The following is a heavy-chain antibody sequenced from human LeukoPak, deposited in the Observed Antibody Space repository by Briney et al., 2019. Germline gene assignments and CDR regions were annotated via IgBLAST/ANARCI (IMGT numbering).Heavy chain of an antibody. Sequence: GASVKVSCKASGYTFTGYYMHWVRQAPGQGLEWMGWINPNSGGTNYAQKFQGRVTMTRDTSISTAYMELSRLRSDDTAVYYCARDYPAFFRGQLLSYWFDPWGQGTLVTVSS. CDR3: ARDYPAFFRGQLLSYWFDP. CDR2: INPNSGGT. V-gene: IGHV1-2*02. CDR1: GYTFTGYY. J-gene: IGHJ5*02. D-gene: IGHD2-2*01.